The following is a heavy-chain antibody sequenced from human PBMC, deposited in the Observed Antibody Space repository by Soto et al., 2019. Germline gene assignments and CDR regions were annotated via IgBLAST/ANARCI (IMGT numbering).Heavy chain of an antibody. CDR2: ISGSGGST. D-gene: IGHD2-2*02. Sequence: GGSLRLSCAASGFTFSSYGMSWVRQAPGKGLEWVSVISGSGGSTYYADSVKGRFTISRDNSKNTLYLHMNGLRAEDTAVYYCAKRDCSSTNCYKTFDYWGQGTLVTVSS. V-gene: IGHV3-23*01. J-gene: IGHJ4*02. CDR3: AKRDCSSTNCYKTFDY. CDR1: GFTFSSYG.